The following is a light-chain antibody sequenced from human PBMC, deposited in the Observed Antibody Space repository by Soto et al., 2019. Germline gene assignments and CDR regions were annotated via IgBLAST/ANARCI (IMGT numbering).Light chain of an antibody. Sequence: DIQMTQSPSSVSAFVGDRVTSTCRASPGASTWLAWYQQKPGRAPKRPIYSASILHSGVSSRFSGGGSGAAFSLTISSLQPEGFATYYCQQCDCLPLTFGGGTKVDI. V-gene: IGKV1-12*01. CDR3: QQCDCLPLT. CDR1: PGASTW. CDR2: SAS. J-gene: IGKJ4*02.